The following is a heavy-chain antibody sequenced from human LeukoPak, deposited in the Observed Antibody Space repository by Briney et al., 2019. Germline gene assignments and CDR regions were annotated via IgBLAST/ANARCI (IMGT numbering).Heavy chain of an antibody. CDR2: FDPEDGET. V-gene: IGHV1-24*01. CDR3: ATSLRPNYYDSSGFLGFDP. Sequence: ASVKVSCKVSGYTLTELSMHWVRQAPGKGLEWMGGFDPEDGETIYAQKFQGRVTMTEDTSTDTAYMELSSLRSEDTAVYYCATSLRPNYYDSSGFLGFDPWGQGTLVTVFS. CDR1: GYTLTELS. D-gene: IGHD3-22*01. J-gene: IGHJ5*02.